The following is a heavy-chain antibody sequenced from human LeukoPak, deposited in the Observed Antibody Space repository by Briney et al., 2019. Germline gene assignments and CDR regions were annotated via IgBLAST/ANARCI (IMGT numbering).Heavy chain of an antibody. J-gene: IGHJ4*02. CDR1: GSTFSSYA. V-gene: IGHV3-30*01. CDR2: ISYDGSNK. CDR3: ARSVVVNYYFDY. D-gene: IGHD2-21*01. Sequence: GGSLRLSCAASGSTFSSYAMHWVRQAPGKGLEWVAVISYDGSNKYYADSVKGRFTISRDNSKNTLYLQMNSLGADDTAVYYCARSVVVNYYFDYWGQGTLVTVSS.